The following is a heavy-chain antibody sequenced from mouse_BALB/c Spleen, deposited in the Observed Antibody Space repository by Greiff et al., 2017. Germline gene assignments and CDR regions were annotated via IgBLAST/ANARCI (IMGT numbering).Heavy chain of an antibody. Sequence: VMLVESGPGLVAPSQSLSITCTVSGFSLSRYSVHWVRQPPGKGLEWLGMIWGGGSTDYNSALKSRLSISKDNSKSQVFLKMNSLQTDNTAMYYCARNSPRSTMITGEAWFAYWGQGTLVTVSA. CDR1: GFSLSRYS. CDR2: IWGGGST. J-gene: IGHJ3*01. V-gene: IGHV2-6-4*01. D-gene: IGHD2-4*01. CDR3: ARNSPRSTMITGEAWFAY.